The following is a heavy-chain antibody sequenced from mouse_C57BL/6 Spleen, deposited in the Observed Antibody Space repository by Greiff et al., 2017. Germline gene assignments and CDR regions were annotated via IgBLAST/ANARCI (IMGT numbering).Heavy chain of an antibody. Sequence: QVQLQQPGAELVRPGSSVKLSCKASGYTFTSYWMHWVKQRPIQGLEWIGNIDLSDSEPHYNQKFKDKATLTVDKSSSTAYMQVSSLTTKGTAVYYCTGRGYDEGYAYWGQGTLVTVSA. J-gene: IGHJ3*01. CDR1: GYTFTSYW. CDR3: TGRGYDEGYAY. D-gene: IGHD2-2*01. CDR2: IDLSDSEP. V-gene: IGHV1-52*01.